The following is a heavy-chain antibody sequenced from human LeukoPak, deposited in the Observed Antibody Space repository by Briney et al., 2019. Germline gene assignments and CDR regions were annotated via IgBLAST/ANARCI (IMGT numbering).Heavy chain of an antibody. CDR3: AKGQWLVNNWFDP. CDR1: GFTFSSYA. Sequence: GGSLRLSCAASGFTFSSYAMSWVRQAPGTGLQWVSAISGSGDSTYYADSVKGRFTISRDNSKNTLYLQMNSLRAEDTAVYYCAKGQWLVNNWFDPWGQGTLVTVSS. D-gene: IGHD6-19*01. CDR2: ISGSGDST. V-gene: IGHV3-23*01. J-gene: IGHJ5*02.